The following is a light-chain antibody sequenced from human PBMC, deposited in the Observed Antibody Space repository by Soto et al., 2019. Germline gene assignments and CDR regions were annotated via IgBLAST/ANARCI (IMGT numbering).Light chain of an antibody. CDR3: QQYNTFWT. Sequence: EIVVTQSPGTLSLSPGERATLSCRTSLSVSVYLDWYQQKPGQAPRLLISDASTMPSGVPSRFSGSGSGTEFTLTISSLQPDDSATYYCQQYNTFWTFGQGTKVDIK. V-gene: IGKV3-15*01. CDR1: LSVSVY. CDR2: DAS. J-gene: IGKJ1*01.